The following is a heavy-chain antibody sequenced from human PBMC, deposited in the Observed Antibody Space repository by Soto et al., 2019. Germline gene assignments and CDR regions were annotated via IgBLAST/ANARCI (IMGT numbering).Heavy chain of an antibody. D-gene: IGHD6-6*01. CDR2: INHSGTT. CDR1: GGPFSGYF. Sequence: QVQVQQRGAGLLKPSETLSLTCAVYGGPFSGYFWSWVRQPPGKGLEWIGEINHSGTTNYNPSLKSRVTISVDTSTNQFSLNLTSVTAADTAVYYCATASSYWGQGTLVTVSS. V-gene: IGHV4-34*01. J-gene: IGHJ4*02. CDR3: ATASSY.